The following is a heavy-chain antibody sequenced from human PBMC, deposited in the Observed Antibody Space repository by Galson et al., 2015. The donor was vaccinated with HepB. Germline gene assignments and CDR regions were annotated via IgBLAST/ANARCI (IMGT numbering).Heavy chain of an antibody. D-gene: IGHD2/OR15-2a*01. CDR3: ATEDSFRFDY. CDR2: IKPDGSDK. Sequence: SLRLSCAATGFTFSNYYMTWVRQAPGKGLERVAKIKPDGSDKYYVDSVKGRFTISRDNAKNSLYLQMNSLRAEDTAVYYCATEDSFRFDYWGQGTLVTVSS. V-gene: IGHV3-7*03. CDR1: GFTFSNYY. J-gene: IGHJ4*02.